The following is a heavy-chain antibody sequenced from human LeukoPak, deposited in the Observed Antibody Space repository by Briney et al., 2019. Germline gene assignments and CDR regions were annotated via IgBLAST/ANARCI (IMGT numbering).Heavy chain of an antibody. D-gene: IGHD6-6*01. V-gene: IGHV2-5*02. Sequence: KVSGPTLVHPPPTLTLTCTFSGFSLSTREGGVAWIRQPPGKALEWLALIYWDDDKLYSPSLESRLTITKDTSKNQVVLTMTNMDPVDTATYYCAHRPLSSSLNYWGQGTLVTVSS. J-gene: IGHJ4*02. CDR3: AHRPLSSSLNY. CDR1: GFSLSTREGG. CDR2: IYWDDDK.